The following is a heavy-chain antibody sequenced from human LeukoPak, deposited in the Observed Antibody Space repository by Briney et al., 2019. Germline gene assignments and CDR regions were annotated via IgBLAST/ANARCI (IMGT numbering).Heavy chain of an antibody. CDR2: ISSSSSYI. Sequence: GGSLRLSCAASGFTFSSYSMNWVRQAPGKGLEWVSSISSSSSYIYYADSVKGRSTISRDNAKNSLYLQMNSLRAEDTAVYYCARGLSPIAVAGGHYFDYWGQGTLVTVFS. V-gene: IGHV3-21*01. D-gene: IGHD6-19*01. CDR1: GFTFSSYS. CDR3: ARGLSPIAVAGGHYFDY. J-gene: IGHJ4*02.